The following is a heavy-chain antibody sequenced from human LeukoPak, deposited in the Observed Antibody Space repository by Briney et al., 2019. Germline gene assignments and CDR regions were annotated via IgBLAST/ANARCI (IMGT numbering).Heavy chain of an antibody. CDR3: ARDIWFGELLSSHWYFDL. V-gene: IGHV1-3*01. CDR2: INAGNGNT. J-gene: IGHJ2*01. Sequence: ASVKVSCKASGYTFTSYAMHWVRQAPGQRLEWMGWINAGNGNTKYSQKFQGRVTMTRDTSTSTVYMELSSVTAADTAVYYCARDIWFGELLSSHWYFDLWGRGTLVTVSS. D-gene: IGHD3-10*01. CDR1: GYTFTSYA.